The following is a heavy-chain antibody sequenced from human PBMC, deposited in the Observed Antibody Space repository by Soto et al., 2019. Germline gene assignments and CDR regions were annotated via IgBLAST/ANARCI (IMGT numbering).Heavy chain of an antibody. D-gene: IGHD5-12*01. J-gene: IGHJ4*02. CDR2: IYYSGST. V-gene: IGHV4-30-4*01. Sequence: RQPPGKGLEWVGYIYYSGSTSYNPSLRSRLSISLDKSKRQFSLKLSSVTVADTALYYLVRPHRGYPPFDSWGQ. CDR3: VRPHRGYPPFDS.